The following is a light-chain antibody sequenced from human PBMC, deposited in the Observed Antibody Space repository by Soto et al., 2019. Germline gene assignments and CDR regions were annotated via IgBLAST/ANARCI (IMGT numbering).Light chain of an antibody. Sequence: EIVMTQSPGTLSVSPGGRATLSCRASQSVNINLAWYQHKPGQSPRLLVYGSSTRATGLPARFSGRGSGTEFTLTISSLHFEDFAVYYCQQYNNWPNTFGQGTKVDIK. CDR1: QSVNIN. V-gene: IGKV3-15*01. CDR3: QQYNNWPNT. CDR2: GSS. J-gene: IGKJ2*01.